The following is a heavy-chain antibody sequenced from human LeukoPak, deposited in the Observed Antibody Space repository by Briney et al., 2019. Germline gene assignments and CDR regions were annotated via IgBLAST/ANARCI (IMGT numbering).Heavy chain of an antibody. J-gene: IGHJ5*02. V-gene: IGHV3-30*18. CDR3: AKDVSWNWFDP. CDR1: GFTFSTYA. Sequence: PGGSLRLSCAASGFTFSTYAMHWVRQAPGKGLEWVAVISYDGSNKYYADSVKGRFTISRDSSKNTLYLRMNTLRAEDTAVYYCAKDVSWNWFDPWGQGTLVTVSS. CDR2: ISYDGSNK.